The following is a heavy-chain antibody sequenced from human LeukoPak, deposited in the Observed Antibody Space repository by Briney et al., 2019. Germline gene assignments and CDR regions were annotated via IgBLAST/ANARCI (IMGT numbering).Heavy chain of an antibody. CDR2: INHSGST. J-gene: IGHJ4*02. CDR3: ARGCAYSGEGDCL. D-gene: IGHD2-21*02. Sequence: SENLSLTRAVYGGAFRGYYWSLIRPPPRKGLGWIGEINHSGSTNYNPSLESRVTISVDTSKNQFSLKLSSVTAADTAVYYCARGCAYSGEGDCLWGQGTLVTVSS. V-gene: IGHV4-34*01. CDR1: GGAFRGYY.